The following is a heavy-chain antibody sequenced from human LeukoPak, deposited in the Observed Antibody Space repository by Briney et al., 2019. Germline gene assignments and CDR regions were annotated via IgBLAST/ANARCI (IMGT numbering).Heavy chain of an antibody. CDR2: IRYDGSNK. J-gene: IGHJ6*03. CDR1: GFTFSSYG. CDR3: AKDSSSRRGYYYYMDV. V-gene: IGHV3-30*02. D-gene: IGHD6-6*01. Sequence: GGSLRLSCAASGFTFSSYGMHWVRQAPGKGLEWVAFIRYDGSNKYYADSVKGRFTISRDNSKNTLYLQMNSLRAEDTAVYYCAKDSSSRRGYYYYMDVWGKGTTVTVSS.